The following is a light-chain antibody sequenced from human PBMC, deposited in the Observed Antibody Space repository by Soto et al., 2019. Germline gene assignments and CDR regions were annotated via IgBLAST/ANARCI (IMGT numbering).Light chain of an antibody. J-gene: IGKJ2*01. CDR2: KAS. V-gene: IGKV1-5*03. Sequence: DIQMTQSPSTLSASVGDRVTITCRASQSINTWLAWYQQKPGKAPKLLIYKASSLVSGVPSRFSGSWSGTDFTLTISSLQPDDFAIYYCQQYNSHSSYTFGQGTKLEIK. CDR3: QQYNSHSSYT. CDR1: QSINTW.